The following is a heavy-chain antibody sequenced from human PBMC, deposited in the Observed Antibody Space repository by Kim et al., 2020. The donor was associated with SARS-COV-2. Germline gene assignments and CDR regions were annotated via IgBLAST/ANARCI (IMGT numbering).Heavy chain of an antibody. D-gene: IGHD2-21*02. CDR3: ARDSLARLLPDAFDI. V-gene: IGHV4-39*07. CDR1: GGSISSSSYY. Sequence: SETLSLTCTVSGGSISSSSYYWGWIRQPPGKGLEWIGSIYYSGGTYYNPSLKSRVTISVDTSKNQFSLKLSSVTAAATAVYYCARDSLARLLPDAFDIWGQGTMVTVSS. J-gene: IGHJ3*02. CDR2: IYYSGGT.